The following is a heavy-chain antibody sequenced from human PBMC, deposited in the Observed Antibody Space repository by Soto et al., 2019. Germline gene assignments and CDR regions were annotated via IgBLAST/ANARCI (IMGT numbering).Heavy chain of an antibody. J-gene: IGHJ5*02. CDR2: IVVGSGNT. CDR3: AAILLLTGTTP. CDR1: GFTFTSSA. D-gene: IGHD1-7*01. Sequence: QMQLVQSGPEVKKPGTSVKVSCKAPGFTFTSSAMQWVRQARGQRLEWIGWIVVGSGNTNYAKKSQERVTITRDMSTRTAYMELSSLRSDDTAVYYCAAILLLTGTTPWGQGTLVTVSS. V-gene: IGHV1-58*02.